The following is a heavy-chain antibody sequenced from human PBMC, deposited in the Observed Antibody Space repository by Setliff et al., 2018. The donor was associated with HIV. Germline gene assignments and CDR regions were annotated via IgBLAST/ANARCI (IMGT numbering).Heavy chain of an antibody. Sequence: SETLSLTCTVSGGSISSTSYYWGWIRQPPGTGLEWIGSISSSGNTYYNPSLKSRVTTSVDTPKNQFSLKLTSVTAADTAVYYCARLSGDYYYFDYWGQGTLVTVSS. J-gene: IGHJ4*02. CDR2: ISSSGNT. V-gene: IGHV4-39*01. D-gene: IGHD2-21*02. CDR1: GGSISSTSYY. CDR3: ARLSGDYYYFDY.